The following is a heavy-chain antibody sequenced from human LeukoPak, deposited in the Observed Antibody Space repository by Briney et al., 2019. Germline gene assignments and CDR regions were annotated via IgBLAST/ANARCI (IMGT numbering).Heavy chain of an antibody. CDR1: GGTFSSYA. Sequence: SVKVSCKASGGTFSSYAISWERQAPGQGLEWMGGIIPIFGTANYAQKFQGRVTITADESTSTAYMELSSLRSEDTAVYYCARGTGVYYGSGSYYNGTFDYWGQGTLVTVSS. J-gene: IGHJ4*02. CDR3: ARGTGVYYGSGSYYNGTFDY. V-gene: IGHV1-69*01. CDR2: IIPIFGTA. D-gene: IGHD3-10*01.